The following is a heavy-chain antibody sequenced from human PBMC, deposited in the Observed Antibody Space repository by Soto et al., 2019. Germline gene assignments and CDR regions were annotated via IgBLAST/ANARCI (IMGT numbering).Heavy chain of an antibody. J-gene: IGHJ6*02. D-gene: IGHD4-17*01. V-gene: IGHV2-26*01. CDR2: FFSDVER. CDR1: GFALGICRMG. Sequence: SGPTLVNPTETLTLTCTVSGFALGICRMGVSWIRQPPGKPLEWLAHFFSDVERSYSASMQSRLTLSTDISGSQVVLTMTNMDPVDTATYYCARMDGDFNYYALDVWGQGTTVTVSS. CDR3: ARMDGDFNYYALDV.